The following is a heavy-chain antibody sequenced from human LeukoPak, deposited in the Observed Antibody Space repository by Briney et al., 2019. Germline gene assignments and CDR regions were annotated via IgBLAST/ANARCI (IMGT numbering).Heavy chain of an antibody. CDR3: AREHASKVRYYCGMDV. D-gene: IGHD3-22*01. Sequence: GASVKVSCKASGYTFNKHGISWVRQAPGQGLEWMGWISAYNGDTNYAQQLQGRVTLTTDTSTSTAYMEVRSLTSDDTAVYYCAREHASKVRYYCGMDVWGQGTTVTVSS. J-gene: IGHJ6*02. V-gene: IGHV1-18*01. CDR2: ISAYNGDT. CDR1: GYTFNKHG.